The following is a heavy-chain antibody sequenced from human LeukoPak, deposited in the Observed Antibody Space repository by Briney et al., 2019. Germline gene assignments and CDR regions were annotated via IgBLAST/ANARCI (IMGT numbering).Heavy chain of an antibody. Sequence: GASVKVSCKASGYTFTGYYMHWVRQAPGQGLEWMGWISAYNGNTNYAQKLQGRVTMTTDTSTSTAYMELRSLRSDDTAVYYCARVITMVRGVIPYYYYGMDVWGQGTTVTVSS. CDR2: ISAYNGNT. J-gene: IGHJ6*02. CDR1: GYTFTGYY. V-gene: IGHV1-18*04. CDR3: ARVITMVRGVIPYYYYGMDV. D-gene: IGHD3-10*01.